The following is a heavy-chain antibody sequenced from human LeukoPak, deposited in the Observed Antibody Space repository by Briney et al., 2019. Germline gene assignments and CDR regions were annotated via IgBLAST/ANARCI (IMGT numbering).Heavy chain of an antibody. CDR1: GYTFTTHG. D-gene: IGHD1-26*01. CDR2: ISAHNGNT. CDR3: ARVGSGSYFDY. V-gene: IGHV1-18*01. J-gene: IGHJ4*02. Sequence: ASVTVSCKTSGYTFTTHGISWVRQAPGQGLEWVGWISAHNGNTKYAQKFQGRVTLTTDTSTSTAYMELKSLRSDDTALYYFARVGSGSYFDYWGQGDLITVSS.